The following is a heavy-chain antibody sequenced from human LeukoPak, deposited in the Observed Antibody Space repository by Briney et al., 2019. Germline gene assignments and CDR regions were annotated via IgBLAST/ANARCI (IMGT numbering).Heavy chain of an antibody. Sequence: KTSETLSLTCTVSGGSISSGDYYWSWIRQPPGKGLEWIGYIYYSGSTYYNPSLKSRVTISVDTSKNQFSLKLSSVTAADTAVYCCARENDYGDYGHWFDPWGQGTLVTVSS. CDR2: IYYSGST. CDR3: ARENDYGDYGHWFDP. CDR1: GGSISSGDYY. J-gene: IGHJ5*02. V-gene: IGHV4-30-4*08. D-gene: IGHD4-17*01.